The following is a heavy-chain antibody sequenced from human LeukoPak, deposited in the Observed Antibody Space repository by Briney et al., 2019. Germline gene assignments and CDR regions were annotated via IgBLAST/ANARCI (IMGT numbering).Heavy chain of an antibody. CDR3: ARVDCSGGRCYSGFDY. Sequence: ASVKVSCKASGYTFTSYDINWVRQATGQGLEWMGWMNPNSGNTGYAQKFQGRVTMTRNTSISTAYMELSSLRSEDTAVYYCARVDCSGGRCYSGFDYWGQGTLVTVSS. V-gene: IGHV1-8*01. CDR1: GYTFTSYD. J-gene: IGHJ4*02. D-gene: IGHD2-15*01. CDR2: MNPNSGNT.